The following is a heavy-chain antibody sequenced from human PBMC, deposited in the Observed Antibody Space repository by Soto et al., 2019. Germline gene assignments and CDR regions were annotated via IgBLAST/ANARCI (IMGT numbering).Heavy chain of an antibody. CDR2: IYWDDDK. D-gene: IGHD4-17*01. J-gene: IGHJ4*02. V-gene: IGHV2-5*02. CDR1: GFSLSTTGVG. Sequence: SGPTLVNPTQTLTLTCTFSGFSLSTTGVGVGWIRQPPGKAPEWLALIYWDDDKRYRSSPKSRLTITKDTSKNQAVLTMTNMEPMDTATYYCGHRSTGLYGGKSFDYWGQGTLATVSS. CDR3: GHRSTGLYGGKSFDY.